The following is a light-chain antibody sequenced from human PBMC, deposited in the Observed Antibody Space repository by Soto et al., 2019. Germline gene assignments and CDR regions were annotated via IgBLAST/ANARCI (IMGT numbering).Light chain of an antibody. CDR2: RAS. CDR3: HQYGGSPQT. V-gene: IGKV3-20*01. Sequence: EIVLTQSPGTLSLSPGERATLSCRASQSVSNYLAWYQRKPGQAPRLLIYRASSRATGILDRFSGSGSGTDFTLTISRLEPEDFAVYYCHQYGGSPQTFGQGTKVEIK. J-gene: IGKJ1*01. CDR1: QSVSNY.